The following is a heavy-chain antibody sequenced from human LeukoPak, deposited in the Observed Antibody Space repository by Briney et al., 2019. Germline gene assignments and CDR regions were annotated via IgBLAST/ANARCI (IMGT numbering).Heavy chain of an antibody. CDR2: ISSSGSTI. Sequence: GGSLRLSCAASGFTFSSYEMNWVRQAPGKGLECVSYISSSGSTIYYADSVKGRFTISRDNAKNSLYLQMNSVRAVDTAVYYCAELGITMIGGVWGKGTTVTISS. D-gene: IGHD3-10*02. V-gene: IGHV3-48*03. CDR1: GFTFSSYE. CDR3: AELGITMIGGV. J-gene: IGHJ6*04.